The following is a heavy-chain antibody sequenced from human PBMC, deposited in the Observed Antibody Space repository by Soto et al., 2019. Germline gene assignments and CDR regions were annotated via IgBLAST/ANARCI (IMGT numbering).Heavy chain of an antibody. CDR3: ARDPGRGDSGSYYGRLYYYYYGMDV. J-gene: IGHJ6*02. CDR1: GFTFSSYA. D-gene: IGHD1-26*01. Sequence: QVQLVESGGGVVQPGRSLRLSCAASGFTFSSYAMHWVRQAPGKGLEWVAVISYDGSNKYYADSVKGRFTISRDNSKNTLYLQMNSLRAEDTAVYYCARDPGRGDSGSYYGRLYYYYYGMDVWGQGTTVTVSS. V-gene: IGHV3-30-3*01. CDR2: ISYDGSNK.